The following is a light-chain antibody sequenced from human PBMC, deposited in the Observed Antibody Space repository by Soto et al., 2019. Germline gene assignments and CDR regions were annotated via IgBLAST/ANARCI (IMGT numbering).Light chain of an antibody. J-gene: IGKJ5*01. CDR2: GTS. CDR3: QQYDSSPLIA. Sequence: EIVLTQSPGTLSLSPGERATLSCRASQTVSSSYLGWYQQKPGQAPRLLIYGTSSRATGILDRFSGSGSGTDFTLTISRLEPEDFAVYYCQQYDSSPLIAFGQGTRLEIK. CDR1: QTVSSSY. V-gene: IGKV3-20*01.